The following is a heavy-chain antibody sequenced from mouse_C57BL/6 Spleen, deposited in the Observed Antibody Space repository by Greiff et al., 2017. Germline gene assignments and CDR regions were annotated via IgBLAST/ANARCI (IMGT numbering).Heavy chain of an antibody. V-gene: IGHV1-59*01. D-gene: IGHD1-1*01. J-gene: IGHJ3*01. CDR2: IDPSDSYT. CDR1: GYTFTSYW. Sequence: QVQLQQSGAELVRPGTSVKLSCKASGYTFTSYWMHWVKQRPGQGLEWIGVIDPSDSYTNYNQKFKGKATLTVDTSSSTAYMQLSSLTSEDSAVYYCARPYYYGSSYFAYWGQGTLVTVSA. CDR3: ARPYYYGSSYFAY.